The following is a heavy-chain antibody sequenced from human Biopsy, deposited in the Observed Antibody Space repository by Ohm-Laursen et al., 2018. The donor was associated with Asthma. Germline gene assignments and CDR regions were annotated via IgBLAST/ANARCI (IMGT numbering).Heavy chain of an antibody. D-gene: IGHD6-13*01. CDR1: GGYMRSGNYY. CDR2: IYYSGTT. J-gene: IGHJ6*02. V-gene: IGHV4-39*01. CDR3: VRGSSSWHHETFHYYYGLDV. Sequence: SETLSLTCCLPSGSGGYMRSGNYYWGWIRQPPGKGLEWIGSIYYSGTTYYNPSLESRVTVSADTSKNQFSLKLTSVTAADTAVYYCVRGSSSWHHETFHYYYGLDVWGQGTTATVSS.